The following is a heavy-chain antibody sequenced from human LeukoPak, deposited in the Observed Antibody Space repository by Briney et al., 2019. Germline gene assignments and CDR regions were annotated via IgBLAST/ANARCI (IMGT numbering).Heavy chain of an antibody. CDR3: SKQADTAMLIWSFTDY. Sequence: GGSLRLSCEASGFTFSRYSLTWVRQAPGKGLEWVSSISSSSSYIYYADSVKGRFTISRDNAKNSLYLQMNSLRAEDTTLYYCSKQADTAMLIWSFTDYWGQGTLVTVSS. CDR1: GFTFSRYS. J-gene: IGHJ4*02. D-gene: IGHD5-18*01. V-gene: IGHV3-21*01. CDR2: ISSSSSYI.